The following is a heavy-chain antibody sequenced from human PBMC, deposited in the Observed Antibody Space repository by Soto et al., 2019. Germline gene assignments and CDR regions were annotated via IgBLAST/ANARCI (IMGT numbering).Heavy chain of an antibody. V-gene: IGHV4-4*07. CDR2: IYATGTT. CDR1: GTSISGYY. CDR3: VRDGSKNLRDWFDP. Sequence: QVQLEESGPGLLKPSETLSLTCNVSGTSISGYYWSWIRQSAGKGLEWIGRIYATGTTNYSPSLKSRITMSVETSKRQLSLKLTSVTAADTGIYYCVRDGSKNLRDWFDPWGRGISVTVSS. D-gene: IGHD2-2*03. J-gene: IGHJ5*02.